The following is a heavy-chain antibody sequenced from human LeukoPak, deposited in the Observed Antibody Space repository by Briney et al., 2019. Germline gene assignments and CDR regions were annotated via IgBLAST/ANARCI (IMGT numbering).Heavy chain of an antibody. CDR3: ARVTFSSSWYYFDY. CDR1: GFTVSSNY. J-gene: IGHJ4*02. Sequence: VQPGGSLRLSCAASGFTVSSNYMGWVRQGPGKGLEWVSVIYRGGSTYYADSVKGRFTISRDNSKNTLYLQMNSLRTEDTAVYYCARVTFSSSWYYFDYWGQGTLVTVSS. D-gene: IGHD6-13*01. CDR2: IYRGGST. V-gene: IGHV3-66*01.